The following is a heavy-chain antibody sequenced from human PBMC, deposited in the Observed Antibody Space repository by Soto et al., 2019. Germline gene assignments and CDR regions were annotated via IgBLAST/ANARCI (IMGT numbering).Heavy chain of an antibody. D-gene: IGHD3-10*01. CDR1: GFTFSSYA. Sequence: EVQLLESGGGLVQPGGSLRLSCAASGFTFSSYAMSWVRQAPGKGLEWVSAISGSGDITYYADSVKGRFTISRDSYKNTLYLQMNSLRAEDTAVYYCVLWPPYYFAYWGQGTLVTVSS. V-gene: IGHV3-23*01. J-gene: IGHJ4*02. CDR2: ISGSGDIT. CDR3: VLWPPYYFAY.